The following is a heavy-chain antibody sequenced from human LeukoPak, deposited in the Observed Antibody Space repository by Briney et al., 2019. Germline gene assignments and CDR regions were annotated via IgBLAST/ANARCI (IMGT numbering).Heavy chain of an antibody. D-gene: IGHD3-10*01. J-gene: IGHJ6*03. CDR2: MNPNSGNT. CDR1: GYTFTSYD. Sequence: ASVKVSCKASGYTFTSYDINWVRQATGQGLEWMGWMNPNSGNTGYAQKFQGRVTITRNTSISTAYMELSSLRSEDTAVYCCARGQYYGSAAYYYYYMDVWGKGTTVTVSS. CDR3: ARGQYYGSAAYYYYYMDV. V-gene: IGHV1-8*03.